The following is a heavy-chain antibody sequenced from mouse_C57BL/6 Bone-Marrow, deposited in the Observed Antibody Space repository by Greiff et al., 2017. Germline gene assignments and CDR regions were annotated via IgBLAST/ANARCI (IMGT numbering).Heavy chain of an antibody. J-gene: IGHJ3*01. CDR2: INPGSGGT. CDR3: ARSGQLRLRRLAY. CDR1: GYAFTSYL. Sequence: VHLVESGAELVRPGTSVKVSCKASGYAFTSYLIEWVKQRPGQGLEWIGVINPGSGGTNYNEKFKGKATLTAAKSSSTAYMQLSSLTSEDSAVYFWARSGQLRLRRLAYWGQGTLVTVSA. D-gene: IGHD3-2*02. V-gene: IGHV1-54*01.